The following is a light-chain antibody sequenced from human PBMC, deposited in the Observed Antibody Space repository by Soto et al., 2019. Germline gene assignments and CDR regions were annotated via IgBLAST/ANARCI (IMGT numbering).Light chain of an antibody. CDR2: GAS. CDR3: QQYGSSPTT. J-gene: IGKJ1*01. CDR1: QSVTSSY. V-gene: IGKV3-20*01. Sequence: EIVLTQSPGTLSLSPGERATLSFRASQSVTSSYLTWYQQKPGQAPRLLIYGASTRAAGIPDRFSGSGSGTDFTLTISSLEPEDFAVYYCQQYGSSPTTFGQGTKVDI.